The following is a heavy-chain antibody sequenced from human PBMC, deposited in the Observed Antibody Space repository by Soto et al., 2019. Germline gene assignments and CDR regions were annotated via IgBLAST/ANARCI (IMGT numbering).Heavy chain of an antibody. Sequence: EVQLVESGGGLVQPGGSLSLSCAASGFTFSSHWMQWVRQAPGKVLVWDSSINSDGSTRTYADSVKGGVTISRDNAKNTQFLQVNGRRADDTALYSSANQIPGVVTWGQGTLVTVSS. CDR3: ANQIPGVVT. D-gene: IGHD3-3*01. CDR2: INSDGSTR. CDR1: GFTFSSHW. V-gene: IGHV3-74*01. J-gene: IGHJ4*02.